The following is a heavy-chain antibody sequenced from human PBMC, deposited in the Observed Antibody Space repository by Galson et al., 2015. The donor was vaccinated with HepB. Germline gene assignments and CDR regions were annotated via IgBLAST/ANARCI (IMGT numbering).Heavy chain of an antibody. D-gene: IGHD3-10*01. CDR2: INSDGSST. Sequence: SLRLSCAASGFTFSSYWMHWVRQAPGKGLVWVSRINSDGSSTSYAGSVKGRFTNSGDNAKNTLYLQMNSLRAEDTAVYYCAARLLHSGGMDVWGQGTTVTVSS. CDR3: AARLLHSGGMDV. V-gene: IGHV3-74*01. J-gene: IGHJ6*02. CDR1: GFTFSSYW.